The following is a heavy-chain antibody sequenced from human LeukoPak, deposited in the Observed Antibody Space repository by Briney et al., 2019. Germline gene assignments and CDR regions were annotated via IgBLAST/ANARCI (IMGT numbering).Heavy chain of an antibody. CDR3: ARDRSRGYSYGYCFDY. CDR1: GGTFSSYA. J-gene: IGHJ4*02. Sequence: SVKVSCKASGGTFSSYAISWVRQAPGQGLEWMGRIIPIFGTANYAQKFRGRVTITTDESTSTAYMELSSLRSEDTAVYYCARDRSRGYSYGYCFDYWGQGTLVTVSS. D-gene: IGHD5-18*01. V-gene: IGHV1-69*05. CDR2: IIPIFGTA.